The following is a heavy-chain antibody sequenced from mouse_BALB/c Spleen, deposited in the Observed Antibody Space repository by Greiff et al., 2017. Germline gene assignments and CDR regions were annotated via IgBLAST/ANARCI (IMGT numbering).Heavy chain of an antibody. CDR3: ARRTMITTKGWFAY. Sequence: VQLQQSGPELVKPGASVKISCKASGYAFSSSWMNWVKQRPGQGLEWIGRIYPGDGDTNYNGKFKGKATLTADKSSSTAYMQLSSLTSVDSAVYFCARRTMITTKGWFAYWGQGTLVTVSA. CDR2: IYPGDGDT. CDR1: GYAFSSSW. J-gene: IGHJ3*01. D-gene: IGHD2-4*01. V-gene: IGHV1-82*01.